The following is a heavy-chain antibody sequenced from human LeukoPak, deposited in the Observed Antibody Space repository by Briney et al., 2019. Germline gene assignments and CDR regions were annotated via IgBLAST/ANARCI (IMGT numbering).Heavy chain of an antibody. V-gene: IGHV3-7*03. CDR1: GFTFTTFW. CDR2: IKHDGSEK. Sequence: PGGSLRLSCAAPGFTFTTFWTNWIRQAPGKGLEWVANIKHDGSEKYYVDSVKGRFTISRDNAKNSLYLQMNILRAEDTAVYYCARGRAFDYWGQGTLVTVSS. CDR3: ARGRAFDY. J-gene: IGHJ4*02.